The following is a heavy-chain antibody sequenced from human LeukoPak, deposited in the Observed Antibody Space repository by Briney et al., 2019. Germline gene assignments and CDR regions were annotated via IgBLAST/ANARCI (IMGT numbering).Heavy chain of an antibody. J-gene: IGHJ4*02. D-gene: IGHD2-2*02. V-gene: IGHV3-23*01. CDR2: ISGRGGST. Sequence: GGSLRLSCAASGFTFSSYAMSWVRQAPGKGLEWVSAISGRGGSTYYADSVKGRFTISRDNSKNTLYLQMNSLRAEDTAVYYCAKGMYCSSTSCYTGYFDYWGQGTLVTVSS. CDR3: AKGMYCSSTSCYTGYFDY. CDR1: GFTFSSYA.